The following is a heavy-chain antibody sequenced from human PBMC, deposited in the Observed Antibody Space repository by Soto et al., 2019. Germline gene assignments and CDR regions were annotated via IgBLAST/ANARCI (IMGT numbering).Heavy chain of an antibody. CDR1: GDSTSNYY. V-gene: IGHV4-59*01. CDR3: ARDRGVPGVIIGPDYYYAMDF. Sequence: PSETLSLTCIISGDSTSNYYWSWIRQPPAKGLEWIGCISYSGNTNYNPSLTCRVSISVDTSKCQLSLKLTSVTAADPAMSYCARDRGVPGVIIGPDYYYAMDFWGQGTKVTAP. D-gene: IGHD3-10*01. J-gene: IGHJ6*02. CDR2: ISYSGNT.